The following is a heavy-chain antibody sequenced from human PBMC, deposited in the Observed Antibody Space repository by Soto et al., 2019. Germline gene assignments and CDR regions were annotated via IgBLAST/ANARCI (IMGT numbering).Heavy chain of an antibody. CDR3: ARGLRPCTNCVCYPVYYFDY. CDR1: GFTFHSYA. J-gene: IGHJ4*02. CDR2: ISVSGDDT. D-gene: IGHD2-8*01. Sequence: EVQLLESGGGLVQPGGSLRLSCAASGFTFHSYAMNWVRQAPGKGPEWVSSISVSGDDTDYADTVKGRFTISRDTAKSMLYLKINRLSAEDTAVYYCARGLRPCTNCVCYPVYYFDYWGQGTLVTVSS. V-gene: IGHV3-23*01.